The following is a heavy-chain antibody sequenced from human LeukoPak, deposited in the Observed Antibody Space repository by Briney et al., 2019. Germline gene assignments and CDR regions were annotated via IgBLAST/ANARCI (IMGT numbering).Heavy chain of an antibody. V-gene: IGHV3-30*03. J-gene: IGHJ4*02. CDR1: GFTFSSYG. CDR3: ARNDYGTFYFDY. Sequence: GGSLRLSCAASGFTFSSYGMHWVRQAPGKGLEWVAVISYDGSSKYYADSVKGRFTISRDNSKKTLYLEMNSPRAEDTAMYYCARNDYGTFYFDYWGQGALVPVSS. D-gene: IGHD5-12*01. CDR2: ISYDGSSK.